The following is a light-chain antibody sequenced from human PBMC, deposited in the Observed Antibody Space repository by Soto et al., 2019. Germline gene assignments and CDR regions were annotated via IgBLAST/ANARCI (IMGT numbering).Light chain of an antibody. Sequence: QSVLTQPASVSGSPGQSITISCTGTSSDVGGYNYVSWYQQHPGKAPKLMIYEVSNRPSGVSNRFSGSKSGNTASLTISGLQAEDEADYYCSSYTSSSTEVFRTGTKLTVL. CDR1: SSDVGGYNY. CDR2: EVS. CDR3: SSYTSSSTEV. J-gene: IGLJ1*01. V-gene: IGLV2-14*01.